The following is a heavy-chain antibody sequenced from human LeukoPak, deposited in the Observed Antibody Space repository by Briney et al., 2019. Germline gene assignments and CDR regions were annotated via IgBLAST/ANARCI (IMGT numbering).Heavy chain of an antibody. D-gene: IGHD1-26*01. CDR1: GGTISSSSYY. CDR2: MYYSGTT. Sequence: SETLSLTCTVSGGTISSSSYYWGWIRQPPGKGLEWIGSMYYSGTTYYNPSLKSRVTISVDTSKNQFSLKLSSVTAADTAVYYCARHRYRSGSDWIDPWGQGTLVTVSS. V-gene: IGHV4-39*01. J-gene: IGHJ5*02. CDR3: ARHRYRSGSDWIDP.